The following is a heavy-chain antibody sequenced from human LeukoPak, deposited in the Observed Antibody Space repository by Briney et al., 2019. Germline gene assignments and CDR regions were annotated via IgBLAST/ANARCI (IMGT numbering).Heavy chain of an antibody. CDR3: ARTHGRFGEFRQDY. Sequence: ASVKVSCKASGYTFTGYYMHWVRQAPGQGLEWMGWINPNSGGTNYAQKFQGRVTMTRDTSISTAYMELSRLRSDDTAVYYCARTHGRFGEFRQDYWGQGTLVTVSS. CDR1: GYTFTGYY. V-gene: IGHV1-2*02. D-gene: IGHD3-10*01. J-gene: IGHJ4*02. CDR2: INPNSGGT.